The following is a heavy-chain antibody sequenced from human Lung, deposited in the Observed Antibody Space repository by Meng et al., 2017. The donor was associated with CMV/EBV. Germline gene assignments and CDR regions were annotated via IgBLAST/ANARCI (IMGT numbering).Heavy chain of an antibody. CDR1: GGIVCSSSAS. CDR3: AWARGGTSHCDY. V-gene: IGHV4-61*01. CDR2: TYYRAKS. D-gene: IGHD1-14*01. Sequence: QVQLQESGPGLVKPSETLSLTCAVSGGIVCSSSASWSWIRQSPWKGLEWMGSTYYRAKSYHDPALNVRSTISVGTSKPQISLKLRLVSTADTAVYVYAWARGGTSHCDYWGQGTLVTVSS. J-gene: IGHJ4*02.